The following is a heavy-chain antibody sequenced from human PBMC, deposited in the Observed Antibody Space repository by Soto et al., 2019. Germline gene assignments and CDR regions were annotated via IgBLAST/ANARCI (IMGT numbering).Heavy chain of an antibody. J-gene: IGHJ4*02. V-gene: IGHV3-48*02. CDR1: GFTFSSYN. CDR2: ISNSGSAT. D-gene: IGHD2-8*02. Sequence: EVQLVESGGGLVPPGGSLRLSCATSGFTFSSYNFNWVRLAPGKGLEWISFISNSGSATNYADSVEGRFIISRDTAKNSLFLQMNSLRDEDTAVYYCATDTYCPATCYRGHGNWGQGTLVTVSS. CDR3: ATDTYCPATCYRGHGN.